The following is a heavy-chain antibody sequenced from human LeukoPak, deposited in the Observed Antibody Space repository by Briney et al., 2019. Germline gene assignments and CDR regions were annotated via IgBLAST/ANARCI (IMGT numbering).Heavy chain of an antibody. CDR2: IYYSGTT. V-gene: IGHV4-39*07. CDR3: ARFKQLGRSFDS. D-gene: IGHD1-1*01. J-gene: IGHJ4*02. Sequence: ETLSLTCTVSDGSIGKTSYYWGWIRQPPGKGLEWIGNIYYSGTTYYNPSLKSRVTISVDTSKNQVSLTLNSVTAADTAVYFCARFKQLGRSFDSWGLGSLVTVSS. CDR1: DGSIGKTSYY.